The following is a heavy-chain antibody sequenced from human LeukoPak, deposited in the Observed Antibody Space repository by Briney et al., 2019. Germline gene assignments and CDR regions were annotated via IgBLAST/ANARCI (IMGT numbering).Heavy chain of an antibody. CDR1: GDSISRFY. V-gene: IGHV4-39*07. CDR3: ARDQTYSGSPTVDY. D-gene: IGHD1-26*01. CDR2: IYYSGST. Sequence: SETLSLTCTVSGDSISRFYWGWIRQPPGKGLEWIGSIYYSGSTYYNPSLKSRVTISVDTSKNQFSLKLSSVTAADTAVYYCARDQTYSGSPTVDYWGQGTLVTVSS. J-gene: IGHJ4*02.